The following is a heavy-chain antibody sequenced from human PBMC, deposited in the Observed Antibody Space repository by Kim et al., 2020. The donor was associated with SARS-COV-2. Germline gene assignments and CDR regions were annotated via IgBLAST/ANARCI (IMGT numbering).Heavy chain of an antibody. CDR2: IYDRGKT. V-gene: IGHV4-61*03. J-gene: IGHJ6*03. Sequence: EGIGNIYDRGKTNYSPSLKSRITISPDTSKNHFSLKLTSLTAADTAVYYCARFVVVPSGSSVVYHYMDVWGKGTTVIVSS. D-gene: IGHD2-2*01. CDR3: ARFVVVPSGSSVVYHYMDV.